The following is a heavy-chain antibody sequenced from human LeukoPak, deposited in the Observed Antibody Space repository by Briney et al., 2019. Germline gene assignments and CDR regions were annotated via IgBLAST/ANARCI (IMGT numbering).Heavy chain of an antibody. Sequence: PSETLSLTCTVSGGSISSYSWSWIRQPPGKGLEWIGYIYYSGSTNYSPSLKSRVTMSVDTSKNQFSLKLSSVTAADTAVYYCARGLLHYFDYWGQGTLVTVSS. D-gene: IGHD2-15*01. J-gene: IGHJ4*02. CDR3: ARGLLHYFDY. CDR2: IYYSGST. V-gene: IGHV4-59*12. CDR1: GGSISSYS.